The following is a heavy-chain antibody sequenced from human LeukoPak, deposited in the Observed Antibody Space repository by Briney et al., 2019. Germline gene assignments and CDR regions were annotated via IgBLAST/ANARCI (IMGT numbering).Heavy chain of an antibody. CDR2: INPNSGGT. Sequence: ASVKVSCKASGYTFTGYYMHWVRQAPGQGLEWMGWINPNSGGTNYAQKFQGRVTMTRDTSISTAYMELSRLRSDDTAVYYSARDLTAARQRYYYGMDVWGQGTTVTVSS. CDR1: GYTFTGYY. CDR3: ARDLTAARQRYYYGMDV. D-gene: IGHD6-6*01. V-gene: IGHV1-2*02. J-gene: IGHJ6*02.